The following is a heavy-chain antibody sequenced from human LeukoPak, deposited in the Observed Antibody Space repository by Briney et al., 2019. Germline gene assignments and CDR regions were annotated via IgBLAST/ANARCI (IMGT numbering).Heavy chain of an antibody. Sequence: GGSLRLSCAASGFTFSSYGMHWVRQAPGKGLEWVAVISYDGSNKYCADSVKGRFTISRDNSKNTLYLQMNSLRAEDTAVYYCAKDLRGCSSTSCYPGYWGQGTLVTVSS. CDR2: ISYDGSNK. V-gene: IGHV3-30*18. D-gene: IGHD2-2*01. CDR3: AKDLRGCSSTSCYPGY. CDR1: GFTFSSYG. J-gene: IGHJ4*02.